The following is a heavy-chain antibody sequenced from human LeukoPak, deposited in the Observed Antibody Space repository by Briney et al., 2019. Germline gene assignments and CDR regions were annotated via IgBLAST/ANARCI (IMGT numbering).Heavy chain of an antibody. CDR2: IIPIFGTA. Sequence: SVKVSCKASGDAFISYAISWVRQAPGQGLEWMGGIIPIFGTANYTQKFQGRVTITTDESTSTAYMELSSLRSEDTAVYYCATESQLYYFDYWGRGTLVTVSS. J-gene: IGHJ4*02. V-gene: IGHV1-69*05. CDR3: ATESQLYYFDY. CDR1: GDAFISYA.